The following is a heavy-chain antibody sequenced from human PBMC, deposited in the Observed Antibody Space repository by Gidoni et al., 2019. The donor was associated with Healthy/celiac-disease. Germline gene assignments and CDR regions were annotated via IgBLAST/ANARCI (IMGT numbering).Heavy chain of an antibody. Sequence: QVQLQQWGAGLLKPSETLSLTCAVYGGSFSGYYWSWIRQPPGKGLEWIGEINHSGSTNYNPSLKSRVTISVDTSKNQFSLKLSSVTAADTAVYYCARASYYYDSSGYYGNAFDIWGQGTMVTVSS. J-gene: IGHJ3*02. CDR1: GGSFSGYY. CDR3: ARASYYYDSSGYYGNAFDI. CDR2: INHSGST. V-gene: IGHV4-34*01. D-gene: IGHD3-22*01.